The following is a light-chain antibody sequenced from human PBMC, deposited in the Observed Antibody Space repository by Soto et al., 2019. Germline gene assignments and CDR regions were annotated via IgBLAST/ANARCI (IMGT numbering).Light chain of an antibody. J-gene: IGKJ2*01. CDR1: QCIRTD. CDR2: AAS. V-gene: IGKV1-17*01. CDR3: QLSSGIQDT. Sequence: DIQMTQSPSSLSASVGDRVPITCRASQCIRTDLGWYQQKQGKAPKRLIYAASSLQIGDPSRFSGSGSGTEFTLTISSLQPEDFATYYCQLSSGIQDTVGQGTKLEIK.